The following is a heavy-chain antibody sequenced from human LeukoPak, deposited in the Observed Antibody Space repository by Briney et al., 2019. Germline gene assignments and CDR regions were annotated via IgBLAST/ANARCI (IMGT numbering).Heavy chain of an antibody. J-gene: IGHJ3*02. V-gene: IGHV3-30*18. Sequence: PGRSLRLSCAASGFTFSSYGMHWVRQAPGKGLEWVAVISYDGSNKYYADSVKGRFTISRDNSKNTLYLQMNNLRAEDTAVYYCAKDRDGAFDIWGQGTMVTVSS. CDR1: GFTFSSYG. CDR2: ISYDGSNK. CDR3: AKDRDGAFDI. D-gene: IGHD3-10*01.